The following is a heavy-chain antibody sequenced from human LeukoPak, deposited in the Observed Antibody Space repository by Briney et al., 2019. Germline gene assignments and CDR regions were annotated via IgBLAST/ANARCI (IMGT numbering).Heavy chain of an antibody. Sequence: SETLSLTCTVSGGSISSYYWSWIRQPAGKGLEWIGRIYTSGSGSTIYNPSLKSRVTISVDTSKNQFSLKLTSVTAADTAVYYCTRAPRELPFDYWGQGALVTVSS. D-gene: IGHD1-7*01. CDR2: IYTSGSGST. V-gene: IGHV4-4*07. CDR3: TRAPRELPFDY. J-gene: IGHJ4*02. CDR1: GGSISSYY.